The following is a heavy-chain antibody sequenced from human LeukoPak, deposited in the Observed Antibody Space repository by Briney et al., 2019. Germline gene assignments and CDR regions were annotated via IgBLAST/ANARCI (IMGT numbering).Heavy chain of an antibody. CDR2: IYYSGST. CDR3: ARHGYDYVWGSYRSS. J-gene: IGHJ4*02. D-gene: IGHD3-16*02. CDR1: GGSISSYY. V-gene: IGHV4-59*08. Sequence: SETLSLTCTVSGGSISSYYWSWIRQPPGKGLEWIGYIYYSGSTNYNPSLKSRVTISVDTSKNQFSLKLSSVTAADTAVYYYARHGYDYVWGSYRSSWGQGTLVTVSS.